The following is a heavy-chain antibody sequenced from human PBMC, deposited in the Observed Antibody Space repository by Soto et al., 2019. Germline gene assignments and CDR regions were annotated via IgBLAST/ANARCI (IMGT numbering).Heavy chain of an antibody. J-gene: IGHJ2*01. Sequence: QVQLQESGPGLVKPSETLSLTCTVSGGSISSYYCSWIRQPPGKGLEWIGYIYYSGSTNYNPSLTSRVTIAVDTSKNQSSLKLSSVTAADTAVYYCARVWTFHWYFDLWGRGTLVTVSS. V-gene: IGHV4-59*01. D-gene: IGHD1-1*01. CDR1: GGSISSYY. CDR3: ARVWTFHWYFDL. CDR2: IYYSGST.